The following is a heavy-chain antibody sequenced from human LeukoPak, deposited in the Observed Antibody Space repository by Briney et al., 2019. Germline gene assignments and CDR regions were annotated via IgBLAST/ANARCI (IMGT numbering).Heavy chain of an antibody. CDR2: IIPIFGTA. J-gene: IGHJ4*02. D-gene: IGHD6-6*01. V-gene: IGHV1-69*05. CDR3: ARGYSSSSGYLRPFDY. Sequence: SVKVSCKASGGTFSSYAISWVRQAPGQGLEWMGRIIPIFGTANYAQKFQGRVTITTDESTSTAYMELSSLRSEDTAVYYCARGYSSSSGYLRPFDYWGQGTLVTVSS. CDR1: GGTFSSYA.